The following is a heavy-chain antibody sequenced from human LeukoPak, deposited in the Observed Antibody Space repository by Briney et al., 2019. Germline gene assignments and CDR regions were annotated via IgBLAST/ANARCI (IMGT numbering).Heavy chain of an antibody. CDR2: IYHSGST. V-gene: IGHV4-4*02. CDR1: GGSISSSNW. J-gene: IGHJ6*02. Sequence: PSETLSLTCAVSGGSISSSNWWSWVRQPPGKGLEWIGEIYHSGSTNYNPSLKSRVTISVDKSKNQFSLKLSSVTAADTAVYYCARDLYSSGWYYYYGMDVWGQGTTVTVSS. CDR3: ARDLYSSGWYYYYGMDV. D-gene: IGHD6-19*01.